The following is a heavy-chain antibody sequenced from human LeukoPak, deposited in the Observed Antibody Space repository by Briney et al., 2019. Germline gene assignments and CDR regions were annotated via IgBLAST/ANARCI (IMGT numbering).Heavy chain of an antibody. CDR1: GGSISSYY. J-gene: IGHJ4*02. V-gene: IGHV4-59*12. CDR2: IYYSGST. CDR3: ARDIIRSSGLFDY. D-gene: IGHD3-22*01. Sequence: SETLSLTCTVSGGSISSYYWSWIRQPPEEGLGWIGYIYYSGSTNYNPSLKSRVTISADMSKNPFSLKLSSVTAADTAVYYCARDIIRSSGLFDYWGQGTLVTVSS.